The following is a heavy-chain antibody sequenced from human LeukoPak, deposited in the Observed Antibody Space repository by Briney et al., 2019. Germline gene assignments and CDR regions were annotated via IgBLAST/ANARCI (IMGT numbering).Heavy chain of an antibody. CDR3: ARQGLIVRAGEGDFDY. CDR1: GGSIISSNYY. D-gene: IGHD1-26*01. CDR2: IYYSGST. V-gene: IGHV4-39*01. Sequence: KPSETLSLTCTVSGGSIISSNYYWGWIRQPPGKGLEWIASIYYSGSTHYNPSLKSRFTISVDTSKNRFSLKLSSVTAADTAVYHCARQGLIVRAGEGDFDYWGQGTLVTVSS. J-gene: IGHJ4*02.